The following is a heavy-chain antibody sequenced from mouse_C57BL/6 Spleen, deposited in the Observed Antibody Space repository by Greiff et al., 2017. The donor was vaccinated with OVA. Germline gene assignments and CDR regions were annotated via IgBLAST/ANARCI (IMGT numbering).Heavy chain of an antibody. V-gene: IGHV1-82*01. J-gene: IGHJ1*03. CDR2: IYPGDGDT. Sequence: VQLQQSGPELVKPGASVKISCKASGYAFSSSWMNWVKQRPGKGLEWIGRIYPGDGDTNYNGKFKGKATLTADKSSSPAYMQLSSLTSEDSAVYFCARGGVYPWYCDVWGTGTTVTVSS. CDR1: GYAFSSSW. CDR3: ARGGVYPWYCDV.